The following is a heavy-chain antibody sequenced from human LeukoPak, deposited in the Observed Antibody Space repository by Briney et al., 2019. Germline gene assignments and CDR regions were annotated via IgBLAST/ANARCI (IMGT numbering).Heavy chain of an antibody. CDR3: ARGARGFDY. CDR2: IKSKTDGGTT. V-gene: IGHV3-15*01. J-gene: IGHJ4*02. CDR1: GFTFSNAW. Sequence: GGSLRLSCAASGFTFSNAWMSWVRQAPGKGLEWVGRIKSKTDGGTTDYAAPVKGRFTISRDDSKNTLYLQMNSLRAEDTAVYYCARGARGFDYWGQGTLVTVSS.